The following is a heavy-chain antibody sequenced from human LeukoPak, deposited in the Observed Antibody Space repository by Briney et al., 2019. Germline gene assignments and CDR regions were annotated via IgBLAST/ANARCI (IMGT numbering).Heavy chain of an antibody. CDR2: ISSSSSYI. CDR1: GFTFSSYS. J-gene: IGHJ4*02. D-gene: IGHD5-24*01. CDR3: ARETPRRGETRDGYR. Sequence: GGSLRLSCAASGFTFSSYSMNWVRQAPGKGLEWVSSISSSSSYIYYADSVKGRFTISRDNAKNLLFLQINSLRVEDTAVYYCARETPRRGETRDGYRWGQGTVVTVSS. V-gene: IGHV3-21*01.